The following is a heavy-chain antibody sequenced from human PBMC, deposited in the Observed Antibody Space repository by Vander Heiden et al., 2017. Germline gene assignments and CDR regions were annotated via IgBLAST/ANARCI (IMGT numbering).Heavy chain of an antibody. V-gene: IGHV5-51*01. CDR2: IYPGDSDT. J-gene: IGHJ6*02. CDR3: ARLGLPAAIVAYRRGMDV. D-gene: IGHD2-2*01. CDR1: GYSFTSYW. Sequence: EVQLVQSGAEVKKPGESLKISCKGSGYSFTSYWIGWVRPMPGKGLEWMGIIYPGDSDTRYSPSFQGQVTISADKSISTAYLQWSSLKASDTAMYYCARLGLPAAIVAYRRGMDVWGQGTTVTVSS.